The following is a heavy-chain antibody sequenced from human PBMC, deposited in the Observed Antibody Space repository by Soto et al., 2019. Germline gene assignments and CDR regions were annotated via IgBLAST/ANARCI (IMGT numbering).Heavy chain of an antibody. D-gene: IGHD4-17*01. CDR3: ARQDMTTVIDY. CDR1: GGSISSGGYS. J-gene: IGHJ4*02. Sequence: PSETLSLTCAVSGGSISSGGYSWSWIRQPPGKGLEWIGYIYNSGSTYYNPSLKSRVTISVDRSKNQFSLKLSSVTAADTAVYYCARQDMTTVIDYWGQGTLVTVSS. CDR2: IYNSGST. V-gene: IGHV4-30-2*01.